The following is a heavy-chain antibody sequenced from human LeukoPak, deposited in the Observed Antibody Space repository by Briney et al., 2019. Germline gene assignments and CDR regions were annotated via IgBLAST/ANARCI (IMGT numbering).Heavy chain of an antibody. Sequence: SETLSLTCAVYGGSFSGYYWSWIRQPPGKGLEWIGEINHSGSTNYNPSLKSLVTISVDTSKNQFSLKLSSVTAADTAVYYCARGRGNTMVSSQATFDYWGRGTLVTVSS. CDR1: GGSFSGYY. V-gene: IGHV4-34*01. D-gene: IGHD3-10*01. CDR2: INHSGST. CDR3: ARGRGNTMVSSQATFDY. J-gene: IGHJ4*02.